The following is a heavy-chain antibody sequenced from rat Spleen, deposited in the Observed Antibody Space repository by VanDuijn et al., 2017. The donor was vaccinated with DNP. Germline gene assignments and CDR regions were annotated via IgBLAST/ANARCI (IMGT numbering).Heavy chain of an antibody. V-gene: IGHV3-3*01. Sequence: EVELQELGPGLVKTLQSLALTCSVTGYSTTSGFRWNWSRKFPGNKLEWRGSKNSTGTTNYNPSLKSRISITRDTWKNQFFLHLNSVTTEDTATYYCARWSDYFDYWGQGVMVTVSS. J-gene: IGHJ2*01. D-gene: IGHD4-2*01. CDR3: ARWSDYFDY. CDR1: GYSTTSGFR. CDR2: KNSTGTT.